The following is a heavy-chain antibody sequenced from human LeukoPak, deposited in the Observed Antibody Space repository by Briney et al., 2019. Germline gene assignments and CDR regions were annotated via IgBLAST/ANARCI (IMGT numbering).Heavy chain of an antibody. CDR1: DGSISRSTYY. CDR3: ARRGPYVAVNSPISWFDP. CDR2: IYYAGST. V-gene: IGHV4-39*01. J-gene: IGHJ5*02. D-gene: IGHD2-21*01. Sequence: SETLSLTCTVSDGSISRSTYYWGWIRQPPGKGLEWIGSIYYAGSTYYNPSLKSRVTISVDTSKNQFSLKLSSVTAADTAIYYCARRGPYVAVNSPISWFDPWGQGILVTVSS.